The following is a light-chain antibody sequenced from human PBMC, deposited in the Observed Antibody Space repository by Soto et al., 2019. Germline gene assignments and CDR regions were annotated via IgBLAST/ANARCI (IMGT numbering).Light chain of an antibody. CDR2: RND. J-gene: IGLJ2*01. Sequence: QPVLTQPPSASGTPGQRVTISCSGSSSNIGSYYVYWYQQLPGTAPKLLIYRNDQRPSGVPDRFSGSKSGTSASLAISGLRSEDEADYYCAAWDDSLRVVFGGGTKLTVL. V-gene: IGLV1-47*01. CDR1: SSNIGSYY. CDR3: AAWDDSLRVV.